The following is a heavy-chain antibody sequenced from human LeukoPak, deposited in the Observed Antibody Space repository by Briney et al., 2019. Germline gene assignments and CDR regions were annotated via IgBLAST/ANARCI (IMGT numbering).Heavy chain of an antibody. V-gene: IGHV3-23*01. J-gene: IGHJ4*02. D-gene: IGHD3-10*01. CDR2: ISGSGGST. Sequence: GGSLRLSCAASGFTFSSYSMSWVRQAPGKGLEWVSAISGSGGSTYYADSVKGRFTISRDNSKNTLYLQMNSLRAEDTAVYYCAKARPMVRGVSRPLYYFDYWGQGTLVTVSS. CDR1: GFTFSSYS. CDR3: AKARPMVRGVSRPLYYFDY.